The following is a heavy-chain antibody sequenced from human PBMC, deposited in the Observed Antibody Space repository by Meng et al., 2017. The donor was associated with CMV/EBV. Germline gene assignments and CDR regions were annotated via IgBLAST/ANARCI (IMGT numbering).Heavy chain of an antibody. CDR2: IIPIFGTA. J-gene: IGHJ6*02. Sequence: SVKVSCKASGGTFSRYAISWVRQAPGQGLEWMGGIIPIFGTANYAQKFQGRVTITTDESTSTAYMELSSLRSEDTAVYYCASNVVPAAMDYYYYGMDVWGQGTTVTVSS. CDR1: GGTFSRYA. D-gene: IGHD2-2*01. CDR3: ASNVVPAAMDYYYYGMDV. V-gene: IGHV1-69*05.